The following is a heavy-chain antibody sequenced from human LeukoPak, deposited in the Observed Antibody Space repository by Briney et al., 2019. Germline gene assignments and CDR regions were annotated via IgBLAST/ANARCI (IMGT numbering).Heavy chain of an antibody. CDR2: ISGSGGST. CDR1: GFIFSSYG. D-gene: IGHD6-19*01. CDR3: AKRGSGWYEDYYYYMDV. Sequence: GGSLRLSCVASGFIFSSYGMSWVRQAPGKGLEWVSAISGSGGSTYYAGSVKGRFTIPRDNSKNTLYLQMNSLRAEDTAVYYCAKRGSGWYEDYYYYMDVWGKGTTVTISS. V-gene: IGHV3-23*01. J-gene: IGHJ6*03.